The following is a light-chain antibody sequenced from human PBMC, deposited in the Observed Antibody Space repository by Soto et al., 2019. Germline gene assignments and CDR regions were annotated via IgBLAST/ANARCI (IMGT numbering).Light chain of an antibody. CDR3: CSYAGSYTYV. CDR2: DVT. V-gene: IGLV2-11*01. CDR1: SSDVGSYNY. Sequence: QSALTQPRSVSGSPGQSVTISCTGTSSDVGSYNYVSWYQRYPGKAPKLMVSDVTKRPSGVPDRFSGSKSGNTASLTISGLLAEDEADYYCCSYAGSYTYVFGIGTKVTV. J-gene: IGLJ1*01.